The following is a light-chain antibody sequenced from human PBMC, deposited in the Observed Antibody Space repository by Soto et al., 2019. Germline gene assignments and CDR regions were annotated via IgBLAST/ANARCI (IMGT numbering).Light chain of an antibody. J-gene: IGKJ1*01. CDR3: QQYKTYWT. V-gene: IGKV3-11*01. Sequence: EIVLTQSPATLSLSPGERATLSCRASQSVSSNLAWYQQKPGQAPRLLIYDASNRATGIPARFSGSGSGTEFTLTISSLQPDDFATYYCQQYKTYWTFGPGTKVDIK. CDR2: DAS. CDR1: QSVSSN.